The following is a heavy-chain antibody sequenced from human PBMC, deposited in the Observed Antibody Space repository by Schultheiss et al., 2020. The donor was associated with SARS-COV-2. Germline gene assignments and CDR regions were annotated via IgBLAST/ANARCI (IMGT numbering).Heavy chain of an antibody. Sequence: ASVKVSCKASGYTFTSYAMHWVRQAPGQRLEWMGWSNAGNGNTKYSQEFQGRVTITRDTSASTAYMELSSLRSEDMAVYYCARSSSWTYYYYYGMDVWGQGTAVTVSS. CDR2: SNAGNGNT. CDR3: ARSSSWTYYYYYGMDV. CDR1: GYTFTSYA. V-gene: IGHV1-3*02. J-gene: IGHJ6*02. D-gene: IGHD6-13*01.